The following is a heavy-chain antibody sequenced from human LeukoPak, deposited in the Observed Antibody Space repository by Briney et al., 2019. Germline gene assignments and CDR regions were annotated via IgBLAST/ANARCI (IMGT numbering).Heavy chain of an antibody. CDR3: TTTPGRDY. Sequence: GGSLRLSCAASGFTFSNAWMSWVRQAPGKGLEWVGRVKSKADGGTTDYAAPVKGRFTISGDDSQNTLYLQMDSLKTEDTAVYYCTTTPGRDYWGQGTLVTVSS. V-gene: IGHV3-15*01. J-gene: IGHJ4*02. CDR2: VKSKADGGTT. D-gene: IGHD3-10*01. CDR1: GFTFSNAW.